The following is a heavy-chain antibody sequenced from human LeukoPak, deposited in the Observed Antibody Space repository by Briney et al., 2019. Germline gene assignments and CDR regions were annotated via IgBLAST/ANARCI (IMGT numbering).Heavy chain of an antibody. CDR1: GFTFSSYE. D-gene: IGHD3-3*01. V-gene: IGHV3-48*03. CDR3: AREDGLEWPPYYYYYMDV. Sequence: GGSLRLSCAASGFTFSSYEMNWVRQAPGKGLEWVSYISSSSSTIYYADSVKGRFTISRDNAKNSLYLQMNSLRAEDTAVYYCAREDGLEWPPYYYYYMDVWGKGTTVTVSS. CDR2: ISSSSSTI. J-gene: IGHJ6*03.